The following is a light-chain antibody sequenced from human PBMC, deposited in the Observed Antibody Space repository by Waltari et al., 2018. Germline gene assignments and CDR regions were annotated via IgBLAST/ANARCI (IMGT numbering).Light chain of an antibody. J-gene: IGLJ2*01. Sequence: QSVLTQPPSASWTPGQRVTLSCSGSSSNIGSNTVNWSQQLPGTAPKPLIYSNNHRPSGVPDRFSGSKHGTSASLAISGLQSEDEADYYCAAWDASLNGPVFAGGTKLTVL. CDR1: SSNIGSNT. V-gene: IGLV1-44*01. CDR3: AAWDASLNGPV. CDR2: SNN.